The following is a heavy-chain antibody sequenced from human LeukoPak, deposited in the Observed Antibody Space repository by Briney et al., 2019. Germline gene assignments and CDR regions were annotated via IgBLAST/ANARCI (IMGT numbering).Heavy chain of an antibody. J-gene: IGHJ5*02. D-gene: IGHD3-16*01. CDR1: GYTFTSYY. CDR2: INPSAGST. V-gene: IGHV1-46*01. CDR3: ARSALGRGNWFDP. Sequence: ASVKVSCKASGYTFTSYYMHWVRQAPGQGLEWMGIINPSAGSTAYAQKFQGRVAMTRDTSTSTVYMELSSLRSDDTAVYYCARSALGRGNWFDPRGERTLVTVSS.